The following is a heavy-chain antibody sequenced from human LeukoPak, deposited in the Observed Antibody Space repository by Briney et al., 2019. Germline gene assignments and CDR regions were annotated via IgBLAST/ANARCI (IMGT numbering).Heavy chain of an antibody. V-gene: IGHV3-7*01. J-gene: IGHJ4*02. D-gene: IGHD1-1*01. CDR1: GFTFSSYW. CDR2: INQDGSEE. CDR3: ARDERPVGY. Sequence: PGGSLRLSCAASGFTFSSYWMSWVRQAPGKGLEWLANINQDGSEEHYVDSVKGRFTISRDNAKNSVYLQMNSLRDEDTAVYYCARDERPVGYWGQGTLVTVSS.